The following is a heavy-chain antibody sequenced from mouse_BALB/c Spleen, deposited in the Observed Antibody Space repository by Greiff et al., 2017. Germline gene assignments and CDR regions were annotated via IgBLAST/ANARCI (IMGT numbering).Heavy chain of an antibody. CDR2: ISCYNGAT. Sequence: LVKTGASVKISCKASGYSFTGYYMHWVKQSHGKSLEWIGYISCYNGATSYNQKFKGKATFTVDTSSSTAYMQFNSLTSEDSAVYYCARDPTYVSSSYYFDYWGQGTTLTVSS. CDR1: GYSFTGYY. J-gene: IGHJ2*01. V-gene: IGHV1S34*01. D-gene: IGHD1-1*01. CDR3: ARDPTYVSSSYYFDY.